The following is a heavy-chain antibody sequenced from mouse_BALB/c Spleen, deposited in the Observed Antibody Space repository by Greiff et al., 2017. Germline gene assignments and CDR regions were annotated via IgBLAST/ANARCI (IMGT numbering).Heavy chain of an antibody. J-gene: IGHJ4*01. V-gene: IGHV1-80*01. CDR3: ARSEGLYSYAMDY. CDR1: GYAFSSYW. Sequence: QVQLKESGAELVRPGSSVKISCKASGYAFSSYWMNWVKQRPGQGLEWIGQIYPGDGDTNYNGKFKGKATLTADKSSSTAYMQLSSLTSEDSAVYFCARSEGLYSYAMDYWGQGTSVTVSS. CDR2: IYPGDGDT. D-gene: IGHD2-1*01.